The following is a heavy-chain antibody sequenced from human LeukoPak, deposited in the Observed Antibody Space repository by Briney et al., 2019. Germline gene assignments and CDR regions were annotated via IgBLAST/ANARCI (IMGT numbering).Heavy chain of an antibody. CDR1: GFTFSSYS. CDR2: ISWDGGST. CDR3: AKDKIQSRYYFDY. V-gene: IGHV3-NL1*01. Sequence: PGGSLRLSCAASGFTFSSYSMNWVRQAPGKGLEWVSLISWDGGSTYYADSVKGRFTISRDNSKNTLYLQMNSLRAEDTAVYYCAKDKIQSRYYFDYWGQGTLVTVSS. J-gene: IGHJ4*02. D-gene: IGHD5-18*01.